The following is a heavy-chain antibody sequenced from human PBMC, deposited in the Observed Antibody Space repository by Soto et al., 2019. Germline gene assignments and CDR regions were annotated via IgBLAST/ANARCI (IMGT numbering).Heavy chain of an antibody. V-gene: IGHV1-18*01. D-gene: IGHD6-19*01. CDR1: GYTFTDYG. CDR3: AKSAGWYSAIDY. CDR2: ISAYNANT. Sequence: ASVKVSCKASGYTFTDYGIAWVRQAPGQGLEWMGWISAYNANTNYAQKLQGRVTMTTDTSTSTAYVELRSLRSDDTALYYCAKSAGWYSAIDYWGQGTLVTVSS. J-gene: IGHJ4*02.